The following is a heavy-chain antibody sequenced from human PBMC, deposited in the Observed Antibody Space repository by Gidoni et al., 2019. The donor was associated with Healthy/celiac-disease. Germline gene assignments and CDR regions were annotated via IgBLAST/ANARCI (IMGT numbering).Heavy chain of an antibody. V-gene: IGHV4-59*01. CDR2: IYYSGST. CDR1: GGSISSYY. CDR3: ATSYGDYNWFDP. Sequence: QVQLQASGPGLVKPSETLSLTCTVSGGSISSYYWSWLRQPPGKGLEWIGYIYYSGSTNYNPSLKSRVTISVDTSKNQFSLKLSSVTAADTAVYYCATSYGDYNWFDPWGQGTLVTVSS. J-gene: IGHJ5*02. D-gene: IGHD4-17*01.